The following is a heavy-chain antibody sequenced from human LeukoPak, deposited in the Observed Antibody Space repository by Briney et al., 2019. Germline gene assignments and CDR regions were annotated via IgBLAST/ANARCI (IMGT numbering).Heavy chain of an antibody. CDR2: IYYSGST. D-gene: IGHD3-3*01. Sequence: SETLPLTCTVSGGSISSSSYYWGWIRQPPGKGLEWIGSIYYSGSTYYNPSLKSRVTISVDTSKNQFSLKLSSVTAADTAVYYCAKPSGIFGESISRDYYYYMDVWGKGTTVTVSS. V-gene: IGHV4-39*01. CDR3: AKPSGIFGESISRDYYYYMDV. J-gene: IGHJ6*03. CDR1: GGSISSSSYY.